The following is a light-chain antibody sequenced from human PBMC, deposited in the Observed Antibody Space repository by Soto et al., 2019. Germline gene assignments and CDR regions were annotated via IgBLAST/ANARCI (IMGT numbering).Light chain of an antibody. J-gene: IGKJ5*01. CDR3: QQYASSPIT. V-gene: IGKV3-20*01. Sequence: EIVLTQSPGTLSLSPGERATLSCRARQSVSSNYLAWYQQKPGQATRVLIYVASSRATGIPDRFSGSGSGTDFTLTISRLEPEDFAVYYCQQYASSPITFGQGTRLEIK. CDR1: QSVSSNY. CDR2: VAS.